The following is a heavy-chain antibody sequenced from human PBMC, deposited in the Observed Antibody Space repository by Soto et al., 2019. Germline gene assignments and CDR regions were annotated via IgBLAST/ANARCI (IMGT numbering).Heavy chain of an antibody. CDR3: VRGCRDGYNYESLDYCFGY. V-gene: IGHV4-30-2*01. Sequence: LSLTYAVADGSIGSGGCCWSWIRQPPGKGLEWIGYMYHSGSTYYNPSLKSRVTISIDRSKNQFSLKLSSVTAADTAVYYCVRGCRDGYNYESLDYCFGYCGEGILVSVYS. CDR2: MYHSGST. J-gene: IGHJ4*02. CDR1: DGSIGSGGCC. D-gene: IGHD5-12*01.